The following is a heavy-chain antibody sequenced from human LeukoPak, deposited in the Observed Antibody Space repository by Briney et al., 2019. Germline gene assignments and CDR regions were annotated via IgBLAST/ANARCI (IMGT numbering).Heavy chain of an antibody. D-gene: IGHD2-2*01. CDR2: IYTSGST. CDR3: ARAHCSSTSCFHNWFDP. J-gene: IGHJ5*02. CDR1: GGSISSYY. Sequence: SETLSLTCTVSGGSISSYYWSWIRQPAGKGLEWIGRIYTSGSTNYNPSLKSRVTMSVDTSENQFSLKLSSVTAADTAVYYCARAHCSSTSCFHNWFDPWGQGTLVTVSS. V-gene: IGHV4-4*07.